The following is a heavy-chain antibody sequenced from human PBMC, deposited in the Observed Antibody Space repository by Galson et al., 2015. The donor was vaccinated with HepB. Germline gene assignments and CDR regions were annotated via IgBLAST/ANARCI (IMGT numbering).Heavy chain of an antibody. CDR2: LNSHYGET. D-gene: IGHD2-21*02. V-gene: IGHV1-18*01. J-gene: IGHJ3*02. CDR3: ARDLSVTSIFLAFDI. Sequence: SVKVSCKASGYSFKLYGVAWVRQAPGQGLEWMGWLNSHYGETKFAQKFQDRVTMTTDPTTSTAYLELRSLTSDDTAVYFWARDLSVTSIFLAFDIWGQGTMVTVSS. CDR1: GYSFKLYG.